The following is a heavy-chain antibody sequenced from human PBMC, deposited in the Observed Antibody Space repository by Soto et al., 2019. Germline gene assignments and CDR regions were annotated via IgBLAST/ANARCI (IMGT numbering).Heavy chain of an antibody. V-gene: IGHV3-64*02. J-gene: IGHJ6*03. D-gene: IGHD6-6*01. Sequence: GGSLRLPCAASGFTLRGYAMDWVRQAPGKGLEYVSGISSNGVGTYYADSVQGRFTISRDNSKNTVYLQMGSLRPEDMAVYYCARRARPDFYYMDVWGKGTTVTVS. CDR1: GFTLRGYA. CDR2: ISSNGVGT. CDR3: ARRARPDFYYMDV.